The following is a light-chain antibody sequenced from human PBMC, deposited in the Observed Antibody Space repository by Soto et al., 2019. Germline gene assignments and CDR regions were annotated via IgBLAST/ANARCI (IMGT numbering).Light chain of an antibody. CDR1: QSVSNN. CDR2: SAS. Sequence: EIVMTQSPATLSVSPGERATLSCRASQSVSNNLAWYQYKPGQAPRLLIYSASSRATGIPDRFSASGSGTDFTLTISRLEPGDFGMYYCQQYGSSLITFGQGTRLEIK. V-gene: IGKV3-20*01. CDR3: QQYGSSLIT. J-gene: IGKJ5*01.